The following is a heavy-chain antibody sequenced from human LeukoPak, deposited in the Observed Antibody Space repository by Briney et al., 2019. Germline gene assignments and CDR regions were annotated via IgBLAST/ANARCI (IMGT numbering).Heavy chain of an antibody. CDR1: GYTFTSYY. J-gene: IGHJ4*02. V-gene: IGHV1-46*01. Sequence: ASVKVSCKASGYTFTSYYMHWVRQAPGQGLEWMGIINPSGGSTSYAQKFQGRVTISVDTSKNQFSLKLSSVTAADTAVYYCASTVGGGYYRDFDYWGQGTLVTVSS. CDR3: ASTVGGGYYRDFDY. D-gene: IGHD3-22*01. CDR2: INPSGGST.